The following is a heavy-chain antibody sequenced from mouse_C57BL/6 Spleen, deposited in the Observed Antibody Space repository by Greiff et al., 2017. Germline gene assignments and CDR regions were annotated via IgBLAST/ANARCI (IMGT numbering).Heavy chain of an antibody. CDR1: GYTFTSYW. CDR3: ARGDYYGSSSYYAMDY. V-gene: IGHV1-52*01. Sequence: QVQLQQPGAELVRPGSSVKLSCKASGYTFTSYWMHWVKQRPIQGLEWIGNIDPSDSETHYNQKFKDKATLTVDKSSSTAYMQLSSLTSVDSAVXYCARGDYYGSSSYYAMDYWGQGTSVTVSS. J-gene: IGHJ4*01. D-gene: IGHD1-1*01. CDR2: IDPSDSET.